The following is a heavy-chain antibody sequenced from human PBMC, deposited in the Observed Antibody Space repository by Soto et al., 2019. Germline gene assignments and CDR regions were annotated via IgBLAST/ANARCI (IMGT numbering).Heavy chain of an antibody. Sequence: EVQLVESGGGLVKPGGSLRLSCAASGIPFSGYTMNWFRPAPGKGLEWVSCMSGSSSYIYYAESVKGRFTISRDNAKNTLYLQMNSLRAEDTAVYYCATTYGQSYYYYGLDIWGQGTTVTVSS. CDR1: GIPFSGYT. CDR2: MSGSSSYI. CDR3: ATTYGQSYYYYGLDI. D-gene: IGHD3-10*01. J-gene: IGHJ6*02. V-gene: IGHV3-21*01.